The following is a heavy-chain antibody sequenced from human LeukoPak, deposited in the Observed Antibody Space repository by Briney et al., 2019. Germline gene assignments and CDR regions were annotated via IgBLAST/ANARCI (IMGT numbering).Heavy chain of an antibody. Sequence: GGSLRLSCAGSGFIFSNYWVHWVRQAPGKGLVWVSRINIEGSRTDYADSVRGRFTISRDNSKNTLYLQMNSLRAEDTAVYYCARGTFHFDYWGQGTLVTVSS. J-gene: IGHJ4*02. V-gene: IGHV3-74*01. CDR2: INIEGSRT. CDR1: GFIFSNYW. D-gene: IGHD2/OR15-2a*01. CDR3: ARGTFHFDY.